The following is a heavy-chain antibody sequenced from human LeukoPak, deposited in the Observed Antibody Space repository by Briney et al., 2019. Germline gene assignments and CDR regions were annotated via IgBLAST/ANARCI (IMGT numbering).Heavy chain of an antibody. V-gene: IGHV3-7*03. J-gene: IGHJ4*02. CDR2: IKRDGSEK. CDR3: AKDLVTTAAFDY. Sequence: GGSLRLSCAASGFTFSSYWMTWVRQAPGKGLEWVANIKRDGSEKFYVDSVKGRFTISRDNAKNSLYLQMNSLRAEDTAVYYCAKDLVTTAAFDYWGQGTLVTVSS. D-gene: IGHD2-21*02. CDR1: GFTFSSYW.